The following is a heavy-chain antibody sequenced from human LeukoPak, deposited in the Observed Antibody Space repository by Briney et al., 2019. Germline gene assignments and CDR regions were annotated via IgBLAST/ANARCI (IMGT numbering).Heavy chain of an antibody. V-gene: IGHV3-23*01. Sequence: PGGSLRLSCAASGFTFSSYAMSWVRQAPGKGLEWASAISGSGGSTYYADSVKGRFTISRDNSKNTLYLQMNSLRAEDTAVYYCAKGTSSGWYEPYPFDYWGQGTLVTVSS. D-gene: IGHD6-19*01. CDR1: GFTFSSYA. J-gene: IGHJ4*02. CDR2: ISGSGGST. CDR3: AKGTSSGWYEPYPFDY.